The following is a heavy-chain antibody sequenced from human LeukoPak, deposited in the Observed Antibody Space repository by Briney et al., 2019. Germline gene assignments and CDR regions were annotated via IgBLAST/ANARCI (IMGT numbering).Heavy chain of an antibody. D-gene: IGHD6-19*01. CDR1: GGSISSYY. J-gene: IGHJ4*02. CDR3: ARASSGWYTA. Sequence: SETLSLTCTVSGGSISSYYWSWIRQPPGKGLEWIGYIYYSGSTNYNPSLKSRVTISVDTSKNQFSLKLSSVIAADTAVYYCARASSGWYTAWGQGTLVTVSS. V-gene: IGHV4-59*01. CDR2: IYYSGST.